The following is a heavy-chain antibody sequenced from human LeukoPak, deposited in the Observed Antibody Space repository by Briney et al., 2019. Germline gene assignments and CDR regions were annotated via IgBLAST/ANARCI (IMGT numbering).Heavy chain of an antibody. CDR1: GFTVSSNY. CDR3: ARDRDYHGSGSYYNLYY. V-gene: IGHV3-53*01. J-gene: IGHJ4*02. Sequence: GGSLRLSCAASGFTVSSNYMSWVRQAPGKGLEWVSVIYSGGSTYYADSVKGRFTISRDNSKNTLYLQMNSLRAEDTAVYYCARDRDYHGSGSYYNLYYWGQGTLVTVSS. CDR2: IYSGGST. D-gene: IGHD3-10*01.